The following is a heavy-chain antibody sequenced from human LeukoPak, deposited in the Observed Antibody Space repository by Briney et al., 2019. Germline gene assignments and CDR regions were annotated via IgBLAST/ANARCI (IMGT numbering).Heavy chain of an antibody. CDR2: INPNSGGT. CDR3: ASGPSSTSVPAASGLDY. D-gene: IGHD2-2*01. CDR1: GYTFTGYY. Sequence: ASVKVSCKASGYTFTGYYMHWVRQAPGQGLEWMGWINPNSGGTNYAQKFQGRVTMTRDTSISTAYMEVSRLRSDDTAVYSCASGPSSTSVPAASGLDYWGQGTLVTVSS. V-gene: IGHV1-2*02. J-gene: IGHJ4*02.